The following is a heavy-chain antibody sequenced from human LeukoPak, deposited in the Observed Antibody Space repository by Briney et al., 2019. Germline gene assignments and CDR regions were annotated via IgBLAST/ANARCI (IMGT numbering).Heavy chain of an antibody. CDR2: ISPEGDK. CDR3: VRVLKVMGSGWCGDAFDM. D-gene: IGHD6-13*01. CDR1: GFTLGSAW. J-gene: IGHJ3*02. V-gene: IGHV3-74*01. Sequence: GGSLRLSCTASGFTLGSAWIHWVRQVPGQGLEWVSRISPEGDKSYVNSVKGRFTVSRDIGANTVFLEMKSLRVEDTSLYYCVRVLKVMGSGWCGDAFDMWGQGTMVTVSS.